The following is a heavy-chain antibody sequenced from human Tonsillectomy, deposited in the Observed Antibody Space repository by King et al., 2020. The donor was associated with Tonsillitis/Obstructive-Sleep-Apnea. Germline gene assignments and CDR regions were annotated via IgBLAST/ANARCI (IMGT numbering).Heavy chain of an antibody. V-gene: IGHV3-15*01. CDR1: GFTFSHAW. Sequence: VQLVESGGGLVQPGGSLRLSCAASGFTFSHAWMSWVSQAPGKGLEWVGRIKSKSDGGTIDYTAPVKDRFTISRDDSKNRLYLQMNSLKTEDTAVYYCTARGGRYWGQGTLVTVSS. J-gene: IGHJ4*02. CDR2: IKSKSDGGTI. CDR3: TARGGRY. D-gene: IGHD3-10*01.